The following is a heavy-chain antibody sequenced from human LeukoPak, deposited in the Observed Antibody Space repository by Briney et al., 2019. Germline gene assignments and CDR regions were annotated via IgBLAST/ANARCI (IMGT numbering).Heavy chain of an antibody. J-gene: IGHJ5*02. Sequence: SETLSLTCAVSGGSISSGGYSWSWIRQPPGKGLEWIGYIYYSGSSYYNPSLKSRATISQDTSKNQFSLKLSSVTAADTAVYYCARTSNWFDPWGQGTLVTVSS. CDR2: IYYSGSS. CDR3: ARTSNWFDP. V-gene: IGHV4-31*11. CDR1: GGSISSGGYS.